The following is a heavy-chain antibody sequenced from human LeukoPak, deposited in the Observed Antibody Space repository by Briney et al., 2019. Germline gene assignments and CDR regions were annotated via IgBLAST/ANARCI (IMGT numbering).Heavy chain of an antibody. J-gene: IGHJ4*02. CDR1: GYTFTSYG. D-gene: IGHD2-21*02. CDR2: ISAYNGNT. V-gene: IGHV1-18*01. CDR3: ARLVVTVNRPPSYYFDY. Sequence: ASVKVSCKASGYTFTSYGIRWVRQAPGQGLEWMGWISAYNGNTNYAQKLQGRVTMTTDTSTSTAYMELRSLRSDDTAVYYCARLVVTVNRPPSYYFDYWGQGTLVTVSS.